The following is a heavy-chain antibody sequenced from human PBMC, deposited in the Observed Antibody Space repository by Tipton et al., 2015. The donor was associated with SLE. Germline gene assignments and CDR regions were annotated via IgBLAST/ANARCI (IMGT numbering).Heavy chain of an antibody. J-gene: IGHJ4*02. V-gene: IGHV4-59*11. Sequence: TLSLTCTVSGGSISSHYWSWIRQPPGKGLEWIGYIYYSGSTNYNPSLKSRVTISVDTSKNQFSLKLSSVTAADTAVYYCARGVGATVYWGQGTLVTVSS. CDR3: ARGVGATVY. CDR2: IYYSGST. D-gene: IGHD1-26*01. CDR1: GGSISSHY.